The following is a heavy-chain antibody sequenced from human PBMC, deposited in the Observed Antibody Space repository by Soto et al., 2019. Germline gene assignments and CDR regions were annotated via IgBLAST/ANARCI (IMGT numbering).Heavy chain of an antibody. CDR1: GFTFSSYA. V-gene: IGHV3-23*01. Sequence: EVQLLESGGGLVQPGGSLRLSCAASGFTFSSYAMSWVRQAPGKGLEWVSAISGSGGSTYYADSVKGWFTISRDNSKNTLYLQMNSLRAEDTAVYYCAVDSSGYYYYYFDYWGQGTLVTVSS. D-gene: IGHD3-22*01. J-gene: IGHJ4*02. CDR2: ISGSGGST. CDR3: AVDSSGYYYYYFDY.